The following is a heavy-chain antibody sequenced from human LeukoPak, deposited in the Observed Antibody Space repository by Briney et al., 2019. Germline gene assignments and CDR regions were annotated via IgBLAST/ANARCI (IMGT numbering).Heavy chain of an antibody. CDR3: ARGPALHKNWVGGRWFDP. Sequence: ASVKVSCKASGYTFTSYGISWVRQAPGQGLEWMGWMNPKTGNTGYAQNFQGRVTMNRDTSESTAYMELSSLRSEDTAMYYCARGPALHKNWVGGRWFDPWGQGTLVTVSS. CDR1: GYTFTSYG. V-gene: IGHV1-8*02. CDR2: MNPKTGNT. J-gene: IGHJ5*02. D-gene: IGHD3-16*01.